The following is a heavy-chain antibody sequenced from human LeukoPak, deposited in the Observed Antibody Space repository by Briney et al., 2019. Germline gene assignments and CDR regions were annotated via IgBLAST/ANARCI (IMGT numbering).Heavy chain of an antibody. CDR1: GYTFTGYY. CDR2: INPNSGGT. CDR3: ARGSRSLVVAATKSELLWGPANY. J-gene: IGHJ4*02. D-gene: IGHD2-15*01. V-gene: IGHV1-2*02. Sequence: GASVKVSCKASGYTFTGYYMHWVRQAPGQGLEWMGWINPNSGGTNYAQKFQGRVTMTRDTSISTAYMELSRLRSDDTAVYYCARGSRSLVVAATKSELLWGPANYWGQGTLVTVSS.